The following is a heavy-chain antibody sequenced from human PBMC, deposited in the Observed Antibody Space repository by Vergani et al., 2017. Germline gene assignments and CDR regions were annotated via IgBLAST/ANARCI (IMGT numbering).Heavy chain of an antibody. D-gene: IGHD6-13*01. CDR3: ARDPLYSTTWPFLLLDMDV. CDR1: GGSNSSGSYY. J-gene: IGHJ6*02. CDR2: FYTGGGT. Sequence: QVQLQESGPGLVRPSQTLSLTCTVSGGSNSSGSYYWSWFRQPAGKGLEWIGRFYTGGGTSYNPSLKSRVTISVDTSKNQFSLQLSSVTAADTAVYYCARDPLYSTTWPFLLLDMDVWGQGTTVTVSS. V-gene: IGHV4-61*02.